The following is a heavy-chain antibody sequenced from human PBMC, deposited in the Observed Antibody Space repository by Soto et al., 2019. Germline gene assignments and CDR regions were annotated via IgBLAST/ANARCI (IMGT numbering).Heavy chain of an antibody. CDR1: GGTLSSFA. V-gene: IGHV1-69*01. CDR3: ARDSSSWYFFDY. J-gene: IGHJ4*02. D-gene: IGHD6-13*01. Sequence: QVQLVQSGAEVKKPGSSVKVSCKASGGTLSSFAISWVRQAPGQGLEWIGGIIPLWGSTSYAQKFQGRVTITADESTNTAYMELNGLRSEDTAVYHCARDSSSWYFFDYWGQGTLVTVSS. CDR2: IIPLWGST.